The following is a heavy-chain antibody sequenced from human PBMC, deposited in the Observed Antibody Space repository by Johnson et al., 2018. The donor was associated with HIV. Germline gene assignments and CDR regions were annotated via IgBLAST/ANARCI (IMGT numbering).Heavy chain of an antibody. J-gene: IGHJ3*02. D-gene: IGHD1-1*01. CDR3: ARYIILYWKAFDI. CDR1: GFTFDDYA. CDR2: TSWNSGSI. Sequence: QLVESGGGLVQPGRALRLSFAASGFTFDDYAMHWVRQAPGKGLEWVSGTSWNSGSIRYADSVKGRFTISRDNAKNSLYLQMNNLRTEDTAVYYCARYIILYWKAFDIWGQGTMVTVSS. V-gene: IGHV3-9*01.